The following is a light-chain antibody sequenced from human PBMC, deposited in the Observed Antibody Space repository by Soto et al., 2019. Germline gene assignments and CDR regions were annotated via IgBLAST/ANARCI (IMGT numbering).Light chain of an antibody. V-gene: IGKV3-20*01. CDR3: QQYSGSPPRT. CDR2: GTS. Sequence: EVVLTQSPGTLSLSPGERATLYCRTSQTIVSTYLAWYQQKAGQAPRLLMYGTSSRATGIPDRFSGSGSGTDFTLTISSVEPEDVASYYCQQYSGSPPRTFGQGTKVEIK. CDR1: QTIVSTY. J-gene: IGKJ1*01.